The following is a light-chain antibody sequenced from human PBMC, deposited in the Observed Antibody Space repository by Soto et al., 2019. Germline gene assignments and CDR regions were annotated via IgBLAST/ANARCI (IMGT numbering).Light chain of an antibody. J-gene: IGLJ7*01. Sequence: QPVLTQPPSASGTPGQRVTISCSGSSSNIGYKTVNWYQQLPGTAPKLLIYSDNERPSGVPARFSGSKSGTSASLAISGLQSEDEADYYCAVWDDNLSGWVFGGGTQLTVL. CDR1: SSNIGYKT. CDR2: SDN. V-gene: IGLV1-44*01. CDR3: AVWDDNLSGWV.